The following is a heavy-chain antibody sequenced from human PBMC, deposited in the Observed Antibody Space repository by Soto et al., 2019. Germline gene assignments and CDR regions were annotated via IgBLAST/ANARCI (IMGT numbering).Heavy chain of an antibody. CDR2: INAGNGNT. CDR3: ARGPTVPNQDWLDP. J-gene: IGHJ5*02. V-gene: IGHV1-3*01. Sequence: ASVKVSCKASGYTFTSYAMHWVRQAPGQRLEWMGWINAGNGNTKYSQRFQGRVTITRDTSASTAYMELSSLRSEDTAVYYCARGPTVPNQDWLDPWGQGTLVTVSS. D-gene: IGHD4-4*01. CDR1: GYTFTSYA.